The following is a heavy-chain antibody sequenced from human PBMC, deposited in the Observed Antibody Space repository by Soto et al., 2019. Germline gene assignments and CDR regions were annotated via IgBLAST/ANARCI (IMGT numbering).Heavy chain of an antibody. CDR3: ASVPGSPGDHGLDV. CDR2: IKHDGSEK. CDR1: GLTFSQYW. J-gene: IGHJ6*02. D-gene: IGHD6-19*01. Sequence: EVQLVESGGGLVQPGGSLRLSCATSGLTFSQYWMTWVRQAPGKGLEWVATIKHDGSEKSNLDSVEGRFTSSRDNAKNAPALQRNSLRVEDTAVYFCASVPGSPGDHGLDVWGQGTTVTVSS. V-gene: IGHV3-7*03.